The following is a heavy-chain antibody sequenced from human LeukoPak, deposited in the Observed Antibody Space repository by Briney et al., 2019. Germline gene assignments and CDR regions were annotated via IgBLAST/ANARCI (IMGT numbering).Heavy chain of an antibody. Sequence: GASVMVSCKASGCHFINYAISWVRQAPGQGLEWMGWSNPNSGGTNYAQKFQGRVTMTRDTSISTAYMELSRLRSDDTAVYYCATLDLLDYWGQGTLVTVSS. V-gene: IGHV1-2*02. J-gene: IGHJ4*02. CDR1: GCHFINYA. CDR2: SNPNSGGT. CDR3: ATLDLLDY. D-gene: IGHD2-15*01.